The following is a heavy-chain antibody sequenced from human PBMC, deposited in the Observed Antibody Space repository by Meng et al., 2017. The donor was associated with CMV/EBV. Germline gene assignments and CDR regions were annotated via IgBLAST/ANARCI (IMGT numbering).Heavy chain of an antibody. CDR2: IYYSGST. CDR3: AEYGYSSR. Sequence: GSLRLSYTVSGGSISSSSYYWGWIRQPPGKGLEWIGSIYYSGSTYYNPSLKSRVTISVDTSKNQFSLKLSSVTAADTAVYYCAEYGYSSRWGQGTLVTVSS. J-gene: IGHJ4*02. CDR1: GGSISSSSYY. D-gene: IGHD6-13*01. V-gene: IGHV4-39*01.